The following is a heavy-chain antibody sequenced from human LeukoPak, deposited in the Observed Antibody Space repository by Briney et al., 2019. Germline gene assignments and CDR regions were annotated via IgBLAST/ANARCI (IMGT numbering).Heavy chain of an antibody. CDR3: AKFLVVAAAATGTAFDY. CDR2: VSGSGGST. D-gene: IGHD2-15*01. J-gene: IGHJ4*02. V-gene: IGHV3-23*01. CDR1: GFTFSSYA. Sequence: PRGALRLSCAASGFTFSSYAMSWVRQAPGKGLEWVSAVSGSGGSTYYADSVKGRFTISRDNSKNTLYLQMNSLRAEDTAVYYCAKFLVVAAAATGTAFDYWGQGTLVTVSS.